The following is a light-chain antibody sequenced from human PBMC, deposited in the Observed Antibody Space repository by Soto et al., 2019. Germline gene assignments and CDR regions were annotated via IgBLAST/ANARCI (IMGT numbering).Light chain of an antibody. Sequence: EIVMTQSPATLSVSPGERATLSCRARQSVSSNLAWYPQKPGQAPRPLIYGASTRATGIPARFSGSGSGTEFTLTISSLQSEDFAVYYCQQYNNWFTFGQGTRLEIK. V-gene: IGKV3-15*01. CDR1: QSVSSN. J-gene: IGKJ5*01. CDR2: GAS. CDR3: QQYNNWFT.